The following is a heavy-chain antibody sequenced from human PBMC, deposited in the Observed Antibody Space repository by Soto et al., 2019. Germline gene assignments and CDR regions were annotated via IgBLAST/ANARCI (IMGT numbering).Heavy chain of an antibody. J-gene: IGHJ3*02. V-gene: IGHV3-33*06. CDR2: IWYDGSNK. CDR3: AKEALVDTAMDTTGVDAFDI. D-gene: IGHD5-18*01. CDR1: GFTFSTYG. Sequence: QVQLVESGGGVVQPGRSLRLSCAASGFTFSTYGMHWVRQAPGKGLEWVAGIWYDGSNKEYADSGKGRFTIYRDNSKKTLYLQMNSLRAEHTAVYYCAKEALVDTAMDTTGVDAFDIWGQGTMVTASS.